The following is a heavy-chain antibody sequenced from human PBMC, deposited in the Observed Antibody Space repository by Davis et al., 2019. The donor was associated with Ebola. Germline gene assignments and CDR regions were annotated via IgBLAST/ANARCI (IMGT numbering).Heavy chain of an antibody. Sequence: AASVKVSCKASGYTFTTYTISWVRQAPGQGLEWLGWISSYSGDTNYAQKFQGRVTVTRDTSAGTAYMELSGLTSEDSAVYFCARTSIVGTTTTASDIWGQGTLVTVSS. CDR1: GYTFTTYT. D-gene: IGHD1-26*01. CDR2: ISSYSGDT. J-gene: IGHJ3*02. CDR3: ARTSIVGTTTTASDI. V-gene: IGHV1-18*04.